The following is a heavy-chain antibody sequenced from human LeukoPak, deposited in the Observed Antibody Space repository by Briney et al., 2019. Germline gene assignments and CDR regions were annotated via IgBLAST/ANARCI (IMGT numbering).Heavy chain of an antibody. Sequence: GGSLRLSCAASGFTFSSYAMSRVRQAPGKGLEWVSAISGSGGSTYYADSVKGRFTISRDNSKNTLYLQMNSLRAEDTAVYYCAKGYDYGDYFDYWGQGTLVTVSS. J-gene: IGHJ4*02. CDR3: AKGYDYGDYFDY. CDR1: GFTFSSYA. CDR2: ISGSGGST. D-gene: IGHD4-17*01. V-gene: IGHV3-23*01.